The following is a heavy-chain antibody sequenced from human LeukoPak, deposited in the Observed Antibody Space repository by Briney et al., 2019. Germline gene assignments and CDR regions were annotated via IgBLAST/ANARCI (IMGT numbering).Heavy chain of an antibody. Sequence: GASVKVSCKASGYTFTSYHMHWVRQAPGRGLEWMGIINPSGGSTNYAQRFRGRVTVTRDMSTGTVYMELSSLTSEDTAVYYCAREAITIFGLVRTQTTKGPHRFDPWGQGTLVTVSS. CDR2: INPSGGST. D-gene: IGHD3-3*01. CDR3: AREAITIFGLVRTQTTKGPHRFDP. CDR1: GYTFTSYH. V-gene: IGHV1-46*01. J-gene: IGHJ5*02.